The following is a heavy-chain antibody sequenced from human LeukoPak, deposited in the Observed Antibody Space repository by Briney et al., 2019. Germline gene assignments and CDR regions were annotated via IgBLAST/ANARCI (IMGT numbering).Heavy chain of an antibody. Sequence: GGSLRLSCAASGFTFSSYGMHWVRQAPGKGLEWVAVIWYDGSNKYYADPVKGRFTISRGNSKNTLYLQMNSLRAEDTAVYYCARSSFSGSYYLSTDYWGQGTLVTVSS. CDR1: GFTFSSYG. D-gene: IGHD1-26*01. V-gene: IGHV3-33*01. J-gene: IGHJ4*02. CDR2: IWYDGSNK. CDR3: ARSSFSGSYYLSTDY.